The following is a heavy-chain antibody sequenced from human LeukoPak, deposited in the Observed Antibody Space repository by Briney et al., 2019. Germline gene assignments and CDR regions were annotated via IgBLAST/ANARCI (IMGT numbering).Heavy chain of an antibody. J-gene: IGHJ4*02. D-gene: IGHD3-10*01. CDR3: ARDLMTRGSGSQD. V-gene: IGHV4-39*07. CDR1: GGSISSSSYY. CDR2: IYYSGST. Sequence: SETLSLTCTVSGGSISSSSYYWGWIRQPPGKGLEWIGSIYYSGSTYYNLSLKSRVTISVDTSKNQFSLKLSSVTAADTAVYYCARDLMTRGSGSQDWGQGTLVTVSS.